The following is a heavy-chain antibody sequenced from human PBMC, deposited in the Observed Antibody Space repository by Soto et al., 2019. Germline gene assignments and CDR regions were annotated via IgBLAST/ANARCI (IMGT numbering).Heavy chain of an antibody. D-gene: IGHD3-22*01. CDR1: GFTFSNYD. CDR2: IGTAGDT. V-gene: IGHV3-13*01. Sequence: AGGSLRLSCAASGFTFSNYDMHWVRQATGQGLEWVSSIGTAGDTYYPGSVKGRFTISRENAKYSLYLQMNSLRAGDTAVYFCARGRYYYESSGYYPPFDYWGQGTLVTVSS. J-gene: IGHJ4*02. CDR3: ARGRYYYESSGYYPPFDY.